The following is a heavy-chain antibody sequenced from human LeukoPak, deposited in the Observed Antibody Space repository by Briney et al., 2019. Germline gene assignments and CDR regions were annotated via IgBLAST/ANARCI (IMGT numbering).Heavy chain of an antibody. J-gene: IGHJ4*02. D-gene: IGHD6-19*01. CDR1: GFTFSSYA. V-gene: IGHV3-30-3*01. CDR2: ISYDGSNK. Sequence: GGSLRLSCAASGFTFSSYAMHWVRQAPGKGLEWVAVISYDGSNKYYADSVKGRFTISRDNSKNTLYLQMNSLRAEDTAVYYCARDGGGSSGPTFDYWGQGTLVTVSS. CDR3: ARDGGGSSGPTFDY.